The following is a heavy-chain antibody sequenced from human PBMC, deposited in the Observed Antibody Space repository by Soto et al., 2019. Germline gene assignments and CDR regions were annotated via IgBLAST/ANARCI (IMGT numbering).Heavy chain of an antibody. CDR2: IIPIFGTA. D-gene: IGHD6-13*01. CDR3: GRDIGGGAAAARGDY. V-gene: IGHV1-69*01. CDR1: GGTFSSYA. J-gene: IGHJ4*02. Sequence: QVQLVQSGAEVKKPGSSVKVSCKASGGTFSSYAISWVRQAPGQGLEWMGGIIPIFGTANYAQKFQGRVTITADESTSTAYRELGSLRSEDTAVYYCGRDIGGGAAAARGDYWGQGTLVTVSS.